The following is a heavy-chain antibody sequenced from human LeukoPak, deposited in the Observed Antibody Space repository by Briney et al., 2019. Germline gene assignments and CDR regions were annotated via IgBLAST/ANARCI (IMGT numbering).Heavy chain of an antibody. V-gene: IGHV4-61*02. CDR1: GGSISSGSYY. CDR2: IYTSGST. J-gene: IGHJ5*02. D-gene: IGHD2-2*01. CDR3: ARDVPAATYNWFDP. Sequence: SETLSLTCTVSGGSISSGSYYWSWIRQPAGKGLEWIGRIYTSGSTDYNPSLKSRVTISVDTSKNQFSLKLSSVTAADTAVYYCARDVPAATYNWFDPWGQGTLVTVSS.